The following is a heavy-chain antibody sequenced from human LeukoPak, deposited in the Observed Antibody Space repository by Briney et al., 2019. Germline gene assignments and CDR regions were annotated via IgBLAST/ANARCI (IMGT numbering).Heavy chain of an antibody. CDR2: ISGSGGST. Sequence: GGSLRLSCAASGFTFSSYAMSSVRQAPGKGLECVSSISGSGGSTYYADSVKGRFTISRDNSKNTLYLQMNSLRAEDTAVYYCAKDLRAVAGPSDYWGQGTLVTVSS. D-gene: IGHD6-19*01. CDR3: AKDLRAVAGPSDY. CDR1: GFTFSSYA. J-gene: IGHJ4*02. V-gene: IGHV3-23*01.